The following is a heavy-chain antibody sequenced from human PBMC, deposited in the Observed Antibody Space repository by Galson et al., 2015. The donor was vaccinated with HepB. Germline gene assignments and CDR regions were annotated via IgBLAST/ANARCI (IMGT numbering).Heavy chain of an antibody. CDR1: GGSVSSGSYY. CDR2: IYYSGST. D-gene: IGHD3-10*01. CDR3: ARGILWFGELPNFPNWFDP. V-gene: IGHV4-61*01. Sequence: ETLSLTCTVSGGSVSSGSYYWSWIRQPPGKGLEWIGYIYYSGSTNYNPSLKSRVTISVDTSKNQFSLKLSSVTAADTAVYYCARGILWFGELPNFPNWFDPWGQGTLVTVSS. J-gene: IGHJ5*02.